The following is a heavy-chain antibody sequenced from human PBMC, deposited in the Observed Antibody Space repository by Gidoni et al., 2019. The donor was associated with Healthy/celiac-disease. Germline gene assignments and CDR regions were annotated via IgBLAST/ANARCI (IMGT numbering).Heavy chain of an antibody. CDR3: ARPLDRYNWNYAGLDY. CDR2: IYPGDSDT. D-gene: IGHD1-7*01. Sequence: IGWVRQMPGKGLEWMGIIYPGDSDTRYSPSFQGQVTISADKSISTAYLQWSSLKASDTAMYYCARPLDRYNWNYAGLDYWGQGTLVTVSS. J-gene: IGHJ4*02. V-gene: IGHV5-51*01.